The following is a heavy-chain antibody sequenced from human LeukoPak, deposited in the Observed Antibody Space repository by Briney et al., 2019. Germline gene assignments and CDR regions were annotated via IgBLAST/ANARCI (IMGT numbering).Heavy chain of an antibody. D-gene: IGHD3-10*01. J-gene: IGHJ4*02. CDR1: GFTFSDYW. CDR3: ARHYGSGTYPLDY. CDR2: INSDGSST. V-gene: IGHV3-74*01. Sequence: GGSLRLSCAASGFTFSDYWMNWVRQAPGKGLVCVSRINSDGSSTSYADSVKGRFTISRDNAKNTLYLQMNSLRAEDTAVYYCARHYGSGTYPLDYWGQGTLVTVSS.